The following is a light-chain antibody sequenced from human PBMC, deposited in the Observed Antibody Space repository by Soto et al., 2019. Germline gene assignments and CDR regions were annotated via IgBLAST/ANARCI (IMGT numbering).Light chain of an antibody. CDR2: GAS. Sequence: EIVLTQSPGTLSLSPGERATLSCRASQGISSNNLAWYQQKTGQAPRLVIYGASSRATGIPDRFSGSGSGTDFTLTISRLEPEDSAVYYCQQYGGSPLFGQGTKVEIK. CDR3: QQYGGSPL. CDR1: QGISSNN. J-gene: IGKJ1*01. V-gene: IGKV3-20*01.